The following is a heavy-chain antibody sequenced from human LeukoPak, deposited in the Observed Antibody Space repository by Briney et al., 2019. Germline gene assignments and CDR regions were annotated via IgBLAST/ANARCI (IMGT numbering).Heavy chain of an antibody. Sequence: SETLSLACTVSGGSISSYYWSWIRQPPGKGLEWIGYIYYSGSTNYNPSLKSRVTISVDTSKNQFSLKLSSVTAADTAVYYCARALRASGYDSSYWGQGTLVTVSS. V-gene: IGHV4-59*01. CDR1: GGSISSYY. D-gene: IGHD5-12*01. CDR2: IYYSGST. J-gene: IGHJ4*02. CDR3: ARALRASGYDSSY.